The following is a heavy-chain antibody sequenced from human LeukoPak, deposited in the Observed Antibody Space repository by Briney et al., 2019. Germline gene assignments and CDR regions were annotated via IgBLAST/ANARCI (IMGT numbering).Heavy chain of an antibody. J-gene: IGHJ4*02. CDR2: FSGSGGST. Sequence: GGSLRLSCAASGFTFSTYSMSWVRQTPGKGLEWVSSFSGSGGSTYYADSVKGRFTISRDNSKNTLYLQMNSLRAEDTAVYYCAKGGSLRIAKYYFDFWGQGALVTVSS. CDR1: GFTFSTYS. CDR3: AKGGSLRIAKYYFDF. V-gene: IGHV3-23*01. D-gene: IGHD3-10*01.